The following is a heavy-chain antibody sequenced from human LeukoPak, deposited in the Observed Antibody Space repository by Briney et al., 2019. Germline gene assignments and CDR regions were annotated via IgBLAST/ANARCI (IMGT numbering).Heavy chain of an antibody. V-gene: IGHV1-2*06. J-gene: IGHJ4*02. CDR3: ARGSKYAYEY. CDR2: IDPNSGGT. CDR1: GYTFTGYP. D-gene: IGHD3-16*01. Sequence: ASVKVSCTASGYTFTGYPIHWLRQAPGQGLEWMGRIDPNSGGTTYPQRFQGRVTTTRDTSISTAYMELSRLRSDDTAVYYCARGSKYAYEYWGQGTLVTVSS.